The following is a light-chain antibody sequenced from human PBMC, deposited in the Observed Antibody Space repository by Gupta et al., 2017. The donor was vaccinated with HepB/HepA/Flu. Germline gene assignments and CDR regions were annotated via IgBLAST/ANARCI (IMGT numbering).Light chain of an antibody. V-gene: IGLV2-18*02. Sequence: QSALTQPPSVSGSPGQSVTISCTGTSSDVGYYNGVSWYQQPPGTAPKLLIYEVSNRPSGVPDRFSGSKSGNTASLTISGLQAEDETDYYCSSYTRSSTYVFGTGTKVTVL. J-gene: IGLJ1*01. CDR3: SSYTRSSTYV. CDR1: SSDVGYYNG. CDR2: EVS.